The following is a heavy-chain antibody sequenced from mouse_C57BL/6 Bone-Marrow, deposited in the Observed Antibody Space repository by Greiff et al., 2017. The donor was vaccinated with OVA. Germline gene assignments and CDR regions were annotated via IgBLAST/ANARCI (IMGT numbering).Heavy chain of an antibody. Sequence: EVKVVESGPGMVKPSQSLSLTCTVTGYSITSGYDWHWIRHFPGNKLEWMGYISYSGSTNYNPSLKSRISITHDTSKNHFFLKLNSVTTEDTATYYCAGELRFYYVDYWGQGTTLTVSA. V-gene: IGHV3-1*01. D-gene: IGHD1-1*01. CDR3: AGELRFYYVDY. J-gene: IGHJ2*01. CDR1: GYSITSGYD. CDR2: ISYSGST.